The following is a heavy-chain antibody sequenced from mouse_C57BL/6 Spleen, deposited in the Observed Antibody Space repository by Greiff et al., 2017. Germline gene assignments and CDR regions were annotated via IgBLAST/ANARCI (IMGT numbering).Heavy chain of an antibody. CDR2: IDPSDSYT. V-gene: IGHV1-69*01. J-gene: IGHJ2*01. Sequence: QVQLKQPGAELVMPGASVKLSCKASGYTFTSYWMHWVKQRPGQGLEWIGEIDPSDSYTNYNQKFKGKSTLTVDKSSSTAYMQLSSLTSEDSAVYYGARGGITVVATDYWGQGTTLTVSA. D-gene: IGHD1-1*01. CDR3: ARGGITVVATDY. CDR1: GYTFTSYW.